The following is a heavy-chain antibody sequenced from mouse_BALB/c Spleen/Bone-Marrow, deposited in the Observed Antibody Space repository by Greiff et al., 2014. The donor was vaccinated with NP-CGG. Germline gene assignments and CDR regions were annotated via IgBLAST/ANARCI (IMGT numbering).Heavy chain of an antibody. Sequence: VKLVESGPGLVAPSQSLSITCTVSGFSLTDFGVSWIRQPPGKGLEWLGVIWGGGSTYYNSSPKSRLSISKDNSKSQVFLKMNNLKTDDTAMYYCAKHTLRYYAMDYWGQGTSVTVSS. J-gene: IGHJ4*01. D-gene: IGHD1-1*01. CDR2: IWGGGST. V-gene: IGHV2-6-5*01. CDR3: AKHTLRYYAMDY. CDR1: GFSLTDFG.